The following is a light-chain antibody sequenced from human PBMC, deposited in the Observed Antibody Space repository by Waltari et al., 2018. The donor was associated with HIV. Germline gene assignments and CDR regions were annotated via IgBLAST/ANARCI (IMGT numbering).Light chain of an antibody. V-gene: IGLV1-40*01. Sequence: QSVLTQPPSVSGAPGQRVTISCTGNTSTIGAGYDVPWYQQLPGTAPKLLIYGNTNRPSGVPDRFSGSTSGTSASLAITGLQADDEADFYCQSYDSSLSGVIFGGGTKLTVL. J-gene: IGLJ2*01. CDR2: GNT. CDR1: TSTIGAGYD. CDR3: QSYDSSLSGVI.